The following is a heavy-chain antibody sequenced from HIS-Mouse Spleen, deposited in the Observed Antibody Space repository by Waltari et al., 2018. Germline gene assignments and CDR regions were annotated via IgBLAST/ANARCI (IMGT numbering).Heavy chain of an antibody. Sequence: QVQLQESGPGLVKPSQTLSLTCTVSGGSISSGDYYWSWIRQPPGTGLGWIGYIYYSGSTYYNPSLKSRVTISVDTSKNQFSLKLSSVTAADTAVYYCARGITMIVVVSHGDAFDIWGQGTMVTVSS. D-gene: IGHD3-22*01. J-gene: IGHJ3*02. CDR2: IYYSGST. V-gene: IGHV4-30-4*01. CDR3: ARGITMIVVVSHGDAFDI. CDR1: GGSISSGDYY.